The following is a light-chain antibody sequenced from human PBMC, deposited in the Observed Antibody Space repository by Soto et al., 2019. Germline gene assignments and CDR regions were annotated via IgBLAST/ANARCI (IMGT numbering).Light chain of an antibody. J-gene: IGKJ1*01. CDR2: AAS. V-gene: IGKV1D-12*01. CDR3: QQANSFPRT. Sequence: DIQMTQSPSSVSASVGDRVTITCRASQAISTWLSWYQQKPGKAPKLLIYAASNVKTGVPSRFSGSGSGTDFTLTISSLQPEDFATYYCQQANSFPRTFGQGTKVEIK. CDR1: QAISTW.